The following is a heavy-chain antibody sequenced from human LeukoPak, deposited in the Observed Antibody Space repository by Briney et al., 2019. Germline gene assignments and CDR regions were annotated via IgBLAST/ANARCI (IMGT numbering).Heavy chain of an antibody. CDR2: IFTSGST. J-gene: IGHJ6*03. Sequence: SQTLSLTCTVSGGSISSGSYYWRWVRQPAGRGLEWLGRIFTSGSTNYNPSLKSRVTIAENTDKNQCSLKLSSVTAADTAVYYCAREGKITMVRGVIRYYYMDVWGKGTTVTISS. CDR1: GGSISSGSYY. D-gene: IGHD3-10*01. V-gene: IGHV4-61*02. CDR3: AREGKITMVRGVIRYYYMDV.